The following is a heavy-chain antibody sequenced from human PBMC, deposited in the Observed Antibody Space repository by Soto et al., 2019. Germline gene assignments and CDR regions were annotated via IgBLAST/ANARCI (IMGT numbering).Heavy chain of an antibody. V-gene: IGHV3-53*01. Sequence: GGSLRLSCAASGFIVSSNYMNWVLQAPGKGLEWVSVIYSSGNTYYADSVKGRFTISRDRSKTTVYLQMNSLRAEDTAVYYCARNRSPYGMDVWGQGTTVTVSS. CDR2: IYSSGNT. CDR3: ARNRSPYGMDV. CDR1: GFIVSSNY. J-gene: IGHJ6*02.